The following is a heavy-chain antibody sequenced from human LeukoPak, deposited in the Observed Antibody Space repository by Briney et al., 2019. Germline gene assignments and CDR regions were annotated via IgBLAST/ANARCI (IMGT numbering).Heavy chain of an antibody. CDR3: ARDFTGYYPNWFDP. CDR2: INPNSGGT. J-gene: IGHJ5*02. CDR1: GYTFTGYY. Sequence: ASVKVSCKASGYTFTGYYMHWVRQAPGQGLEWMGWINPNSGGTNYAQKFQGRVTMTRDTSISTAYMELSRLRSDDTAVYYCARDFTGYYPNWFDPWGQGTLVTVSS. V-gene: IGHV1-2*02. D-gene: IGHD3-9*01.